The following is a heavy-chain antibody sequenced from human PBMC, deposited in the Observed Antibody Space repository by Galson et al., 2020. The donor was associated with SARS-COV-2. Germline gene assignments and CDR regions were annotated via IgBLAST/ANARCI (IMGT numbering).Heavy chain of an antibody. J-gene: IGHJ4*02. Sequence: ASVKVSCKGSGYTFTGYYMHWVRQAPGQGLEWMGWINPKNGGTNYAQKFQGRVTMSRDTSINTAYMELSGLRSDDTAVYYCARTNHYYDNSGYYFLFENWGQGTLVTVSS. CDR1: GYTFTGYY. V-gene: IGHV1-2*02. CDR2: INPKNGGT. D-gene: IGHD3-22*01. CDR3: ARTNHYYDNSGYYFLFEN.